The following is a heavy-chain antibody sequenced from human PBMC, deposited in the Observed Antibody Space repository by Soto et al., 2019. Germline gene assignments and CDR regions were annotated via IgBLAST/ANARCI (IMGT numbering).Heavy chain of an antibody. Sequence: SDTLSVTCTVSGGSISSSSYHWGWIRQPPGKGLEWIGSIYYSGSTYYHPSLKSRVPISVDTSKNQFSLKLSSVTAADTAVYYCAGLGVVVAATPYYFDYWGQGTTVTVSS. CDR1: GGSISSSSYH. J-gene: IGHJ4*03. CDR2: IYYSGST. D-gene: IGHD2-15*01. V-gene: IGHV4-39*01. CDR3: AGLGVVVAATPYYFDY.